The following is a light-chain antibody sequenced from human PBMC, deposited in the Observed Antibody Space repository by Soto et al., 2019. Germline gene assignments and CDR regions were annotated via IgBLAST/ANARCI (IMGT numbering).Light chain of an antibody. CDR3: QQYYRTPLT. CDR1: QSVLYSSNNNNY. V-gene: IGKV4-1*01. CDR2: WAS. J-gene: IGKJ4*01. Sequence: DIVMTQSPDYLAVSLGERATINCKSSQSVLYSSNNNNYLAWYQQKPGQPPKLLIYWASTRESGVPDRFSGSGSGTDFTLTISSLQAEDVAVYYCQQYYRTPLTFGGGTKVEIK.